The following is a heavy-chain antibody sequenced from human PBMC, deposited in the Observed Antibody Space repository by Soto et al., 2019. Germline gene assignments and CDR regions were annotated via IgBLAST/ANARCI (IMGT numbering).Heavy chain of an antibody. J-gene: IGHJ6*02. CDR3: AKKIGEPYVRYYGMDV. CDR2: ISYDGSNK. Sequence: GGSLRLSCAASGFTFSSYGMHWVRQAPGKGLEWVAVISYDGSNKYYADSVKGRFTISRDNSKNTLYLQMNSLRAEDTAVYYCAKKIGEPYVRYYGMDVWGQGTTVTVSS. CDR1: GFTFSSYG. V-gene: IGHV3-30*18. D-gene: IGHD3-10*01.